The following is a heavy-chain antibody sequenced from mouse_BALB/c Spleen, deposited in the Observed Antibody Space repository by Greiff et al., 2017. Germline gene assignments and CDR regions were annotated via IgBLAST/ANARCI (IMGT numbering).Heavy chain of an antibody. CDR3: AKSDYYCSSYVAY. V-gene: IGHV3-8*02. Sequence: VQLKQSGPSLVKPSQTLSLTCSVTGDSITSGYWNWIRKFPGNKLEYMGYISYSGSTYYNPSLKSRISITRDTSKNQYYLQLNSVATEDTATYYCAKSDYYCSSYVAYWGQGTLVTVSA. CDR1: GDSITSGY. CDR2: ISYSGST. J-gene: IGHJ3*01. D-gene: IGHD1-1*01.